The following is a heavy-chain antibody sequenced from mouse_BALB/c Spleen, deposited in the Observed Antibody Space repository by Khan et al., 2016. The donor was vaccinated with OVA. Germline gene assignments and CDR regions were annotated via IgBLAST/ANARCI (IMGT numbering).Heavy chain of an antibody. Sequence: DVQLVESGGGLVQPGGSRKLSCAASGFTFSSFGIHWVRQAPKKGLEWVAYISSGSSTIYYVDTVKGRFTISRDIPKNTLFLQMTSLRSEDTAMYDWARSGGNFPWYFDVWGAGTSVTVSS. J-gene: IGHJ1*01. CDR2: ISSGSSTI. CDR3: ARSGGNFPWYFDV. V-gene: IGHV5-17*02. CDR1: GFTFSSFG. D-gene: IGHD2-1*01.